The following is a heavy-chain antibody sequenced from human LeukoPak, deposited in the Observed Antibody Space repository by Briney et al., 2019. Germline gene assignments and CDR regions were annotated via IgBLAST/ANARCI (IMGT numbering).Heavy chain of an antibody. Sequence: ASVKVSCKASGYTFTNYDMNWVRQATGQGLEWMGWMDPNSGKTVYAQKFQGRVTMTRNTSISTAYMELSSLRSEDTAVYYCARGNYCSGGSCYLPPDYWGQGTLVTVSS. J-gene: IGHJ4*02. D-gene: IGHD2-15*01. V-gene: IGHV1-8*01. CDR3: ARGNYCSGGSCYLPPDY. CDR1: GYTFTNYD. CDR2: MDPNSGKT.